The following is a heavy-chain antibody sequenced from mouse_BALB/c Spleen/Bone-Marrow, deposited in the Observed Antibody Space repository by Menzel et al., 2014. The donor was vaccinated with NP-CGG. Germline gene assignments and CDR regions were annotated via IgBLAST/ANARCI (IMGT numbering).Heavy chain of an antibody. D-gene: IGHD2-14*01. CDR1: GFSLTSYG. CDR3: ARVIRYESYFDY. V-gene: IGHV2-9*02. Sequence: VMLVESGPGLVAPSQSLFITCTVSGFSLTSYGVHWVRQPPGKALEWLGVIWAGGSTNYNSALMSRLSISKDNSKSQVFLKMNSLQTDDTAMYYCARVIRYESYFDYWGQGTTLTVSS. CDR2: IWAGGST. J-gene: IGHJ2*01.